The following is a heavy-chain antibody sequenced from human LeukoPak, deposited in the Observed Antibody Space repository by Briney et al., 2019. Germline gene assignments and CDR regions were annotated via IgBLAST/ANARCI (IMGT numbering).Heavy chain of an antibody. J-gene: IGHJ3*02. V-gene: IGHV3-23*01. D-gene: IGHD2-15*01. CDR3: AKEWGIVVVVAATRSVAFDI. Sequence: PGGSLRLSCAASGFTFSSYAMSWVRQAPGKGLEWVSAISGSGGSTYYADSVKGRFTISRDNSKNTLYLQMNSLRAEDTAVYYCAKEWGIVVVVAATRSVAFDIWGQGTMDTVSS. CDR2: ISGSGGST. CDR1: GFTFSSYA.